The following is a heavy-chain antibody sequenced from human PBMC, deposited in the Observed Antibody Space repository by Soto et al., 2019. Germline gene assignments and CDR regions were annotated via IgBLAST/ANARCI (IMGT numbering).Heavy chain of an antibody. CDR3: AKILQYCSSTSCFNWFDP. V-gene: IGHV4-39*07. J-gene: IGHJ5*02. CDR2: IYYSGST. D-gene: IGHD2-2*01. CDR1: GGSISSSSYY. Sequence: PSETLSLTCTVSGGSISSSSYYWGWIRQPPGKGLEWIGSIYYSGSTYYNPSLKSRVTISVDTSKNQFSLKLSSVTAADTAVYYCAKILQYCSSTSCFNWFDPWGQGTLVTVSS.